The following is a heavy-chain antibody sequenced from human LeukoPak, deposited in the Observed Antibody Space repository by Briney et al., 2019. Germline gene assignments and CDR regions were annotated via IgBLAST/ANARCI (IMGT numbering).Heavy chain of an antibody. J-gene: IGHJ2*01. Sequence: GGSLRLSCAASGFTFSNYWMNWVRQAPGKGLEWVANVKQDGSEKYYVASVKGRFTISRDNAKNSLHLRMNSLRAEDTAVYYCATRYFDLWGRGTLVTVSS. CDR1: GFTFSNYW. CDR3: ATRYFDL. CDR2: VKQDGSEK. V-gene: IGHV3-7*01.